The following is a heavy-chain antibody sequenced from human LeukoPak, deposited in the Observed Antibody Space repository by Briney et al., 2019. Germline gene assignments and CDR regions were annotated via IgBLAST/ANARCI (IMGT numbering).Heavy chain of an antibody. CDR2: ISSSGGSI. V-gene: IGHV3-23*01. Sequence: GGSLRLSRAASKFTLSNYAMTWVRQAPGKGLEWVSTISSSGGSIFYSDSVKGRFTISRDNSKNTVYLQMNSLRAEDTAIYYCAKDDGGSWYYFDYWGQGTLVTVSS. CDR3: AKDDGGSWYYFDY. CDR1: KFTLSNYA. D-gene: IGHD6-13*01. J-gene: IGHJ4*02.